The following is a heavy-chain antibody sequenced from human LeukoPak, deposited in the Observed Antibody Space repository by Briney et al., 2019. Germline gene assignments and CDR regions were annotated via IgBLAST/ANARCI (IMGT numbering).Heavy chain of an antibody. D-gene: IGHD3-22*01. V-gene: IGHV3-53*01. CDR1: GFTVSSNY. J-gene: IGHJ4*02. Sequence: GGSLRLSCAASGFTVSSNYMSWVRQAPGKGLEWVSVIYSGGSTYYADSVKGRFTISRDNSKNTLYLQMNNLRAEDTAVYYCASSTYYYDSSGYFPFDYWGQGTLVTVSS. CDR2: IYSGGST. CDR3: ASSTYYYDSSGYFPFDY.